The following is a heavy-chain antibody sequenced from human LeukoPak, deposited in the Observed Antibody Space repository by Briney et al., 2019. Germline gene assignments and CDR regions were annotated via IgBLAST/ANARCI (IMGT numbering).Heavy chain of an antibody. CDR3: ARRGPYWSSTSCYGPGAVGYYYYYMDV. J-gene: IGHJ6*03. CDR2: INHSGST. V-gene: IGHV4-34*01. CDR1: GGSFSGYY. D-gene: IGHD2-2*01. Sequence: SDTLSLTCAVYGGSFSGYYWSWIRQPPGKGLEWIGEINHSGSTNYNPSLKSRVTISVDTSKNQFSLKLSSVTAADTAVYYCARRGPYWSSTSCYGPGAVGYYYYYMDVWGKGTTVTVSS.